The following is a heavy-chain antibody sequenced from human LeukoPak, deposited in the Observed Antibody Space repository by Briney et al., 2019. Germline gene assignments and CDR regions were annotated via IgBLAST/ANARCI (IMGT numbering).Heavy chain of an antibody. Sequence: GGSLRLSCAASGFTFSNAWMSWVRQAPGKGLEWVAVISYDGSNKYYADSVKGRFTISRDNSKNTLYLQMNSLRAEDTAVYYCARARVVATISWFDPWGQGTLVTVSS. V-gene: IGHV3-30*03. D-gene: IGHD5-12*01. CDR2: ISYDGSNK. J-gene: IGHJ5*02. CDR3: ARARVVATISWFDP. CDR1: GFTFSNAW.